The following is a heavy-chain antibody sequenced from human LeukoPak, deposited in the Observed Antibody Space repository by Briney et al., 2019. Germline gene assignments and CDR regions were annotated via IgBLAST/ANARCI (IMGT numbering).Heavy chain of an antibody. Sequence: PGGCPRLSRAAPGFTLSGHSKKSGRQAPREGLGGVSSISSSSSYIYYADSVKGRFTISRDNAKNSLYLQMNSLRAEDTAVYYCATEGTYYYGMDVWGKGTTVTVSS. V-gene: IGHV3-21*01. CDR1: GFTLSGHS. D-gene: IGHD3-10*01. J-gene: IGHJ6*04. CDR2: ISSSSSYI. CDR3: ATEGTYYYGMDV.